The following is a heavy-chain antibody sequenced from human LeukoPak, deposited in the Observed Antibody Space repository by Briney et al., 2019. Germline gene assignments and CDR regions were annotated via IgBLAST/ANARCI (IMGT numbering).Heavy chain of an antibody. CDR2: INDSGST. Sequence: GSLRLSCAASGFTFSSYAMSWVRQAPGKGLEWIGEINDSGSTNYNPSLKSRVTISVDTSKNQFSLKLNSVTAADTAVYFCARERYYYYDSGSHEFGYWGQGTLVTVSS. V-gene: IGHV4-34*01. CDR3: ARERYYYYDSGSHEFGY. CDR1: GFTFSSYA. J-gene: IGHJ4*02. D-gene: IGHD3-10*01.